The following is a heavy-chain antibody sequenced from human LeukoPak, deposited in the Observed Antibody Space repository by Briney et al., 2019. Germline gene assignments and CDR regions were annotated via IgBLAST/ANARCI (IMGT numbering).Heavy chain of an antibody. D-gene: IGHD2-15*01. Sequence: TFSGDCIQRVVQAASQKIKWMGWINPNSGGTNYAQKFQGRVTMTRDTSISTAYMELSRLTSDDTAVYYCASGVGGSYYYYYMEVWGKGTTVTISS. CDR3: ASGVGGSYYYYYMEV. CDR2: INPNSGGT. CDR1: TFSGDC. V-gene: IGHV1-2*02. J-gene: IGHJ6*03.